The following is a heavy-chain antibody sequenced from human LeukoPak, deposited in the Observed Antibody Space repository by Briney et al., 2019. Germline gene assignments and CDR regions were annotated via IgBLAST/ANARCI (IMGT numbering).Heavy chain of an antibody. J-gene: IGHJ6*03. CDR3: ARAQAIFGVVRGSLMDV. CDR1: GGSISSSSYY. CDR2: IYYSGST. D-gene: IGHD3-3*01. Sequence: PSETLSLTCTVSGGSISSSSYYWGWIRQPPGKGLEWIGSIYYSGSTYYNPSLKSRVTISVDASKNQFSLKLSSVTAADTAVYYCARAQAIFGVVRGSLMDVWGKGTTVTVSS. V-gene: IGHV4-39*07.